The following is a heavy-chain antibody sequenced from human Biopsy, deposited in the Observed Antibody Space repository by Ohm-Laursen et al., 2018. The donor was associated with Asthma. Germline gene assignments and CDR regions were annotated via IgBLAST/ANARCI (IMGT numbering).Heavy chain of an antibody. J-gene: IGHJ4*02. D-gene: IGHD7-27*01. V-gene: IGHV3-74*01. CDR2: INGDGSST. Sequence: SLRLSCAASGFTFNSYWMSWVRQAPGKGLVWVSRINGDGSSTSYADSVKGRFTISRDNARNSLYLQMNSLRAEDTAVYYCARDAPTGGYIDYWGLGTLVTVSS. CDR3: ARDAPTGGYIDY. CDR1: GFTFNSYW.